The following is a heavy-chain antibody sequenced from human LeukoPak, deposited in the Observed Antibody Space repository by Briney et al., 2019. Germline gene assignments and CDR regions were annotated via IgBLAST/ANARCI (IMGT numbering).Heavy chain of an antibody. V-gene: IGHV1-8*03. D-gene: IGHD2-2*02. CDR2: MNPNSGNT. CDR1: GYTFTSYD. J-gene: IGHJ5*02. Sequence: GASVKVSCKASGYTFTSYDINWVRQATGQGLEWMGWMNPNSGNTGYAQKFQGRVTITRNTSISTAYMELSSLRSEDTAVYYCARGGYCSSTSCYTGDWFDPSGQGTLVTVSS. CDR3: ARGGYCSSTSCYTGDWFDP.